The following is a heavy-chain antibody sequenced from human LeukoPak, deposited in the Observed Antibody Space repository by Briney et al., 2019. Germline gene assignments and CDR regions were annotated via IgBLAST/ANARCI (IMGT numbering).Heavy chain of an antibody. CDR1: GFTFSSYA. CDR3: ARALITMVRGISDDAFDI. V-gene: IGHV3-30*04. J-gene: IGHJ3*02. Sequence: PGGSLRLSCAASGFTFSSYAMHWVRQAPGKGLEWVAVISYDGSNKYYADSVKGRFTISRDNSKNTLYLQMNSLRAEDTAVYFCARALITMVRGISDDAFDIWGRGTMVTVSS. D-gene: IGHD3-10*01. CDR2: ISYDGSNK.